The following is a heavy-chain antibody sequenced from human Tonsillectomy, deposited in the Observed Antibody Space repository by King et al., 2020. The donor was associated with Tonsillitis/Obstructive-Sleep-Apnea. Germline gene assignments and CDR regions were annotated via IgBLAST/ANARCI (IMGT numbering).Heavy chain of an antibody. J-gene: IGHJ6*03. CDR2: INPNSGGT. V-gene: IGHV1-2*06. CDR1: GYTFTGYY. D-gene: IGHD5-12*01. CDR3: ARDFEWLRRGYYYYYYMDV. Sequence: VQLVESGAEVKKPGASVKVSCKASGYTFTGYYMHWVRQAPGQGLEWMGRINPNSGGTNYAQKFQGRVTMTRATSISTAYMELCRLRSDDTAVYYGARDFEWLRRGYYYYYYMDVWGKGTTVTVSS.